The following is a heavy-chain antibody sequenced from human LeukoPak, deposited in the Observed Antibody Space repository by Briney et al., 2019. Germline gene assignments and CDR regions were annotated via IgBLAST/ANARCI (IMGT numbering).Heavy chain of an antibody. D-gene: IGHD6-13*01. Sequence: PSETLSLTCTVSGGSISSYYWSWIRQPPGKGLEWIGYIYYSGSTNYNPSLKSRVTISVDTSKNQFSLKLSSVTAADTAVYYCARAREAGIAAAGLDYWGQGTLVTVSS. CDR1: GGSISSYY. CDR3: ARAREAGIAAAGLDY. V-gene: IGHV4-59*01. J-gene: IGHJ4*02. CDR2: IYYSGST.